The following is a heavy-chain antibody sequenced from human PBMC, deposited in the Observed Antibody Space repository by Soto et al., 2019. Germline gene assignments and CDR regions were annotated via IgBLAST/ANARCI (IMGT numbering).Heavy chain of an antibody. J-gene: IGHJ4*02. Sequence: QVQLVQSGAEVKKPGSSVKVSCKASGGTFSSYTISWVLQAPGQGLEWMGRIIPILGIANYAQKFQGRVTITADKSTSTAYMELSSLRSEDTAVYYCARASSTRADSSGYQDDYWGQGTLVTVSS. CDR1: GGTFSSYT. CDR2: IIPILGIA. V-gene: IGHV1-69*02. D-gene: IGHD3-22*01. CDR3: ARASSTRADSSGYQDDY.